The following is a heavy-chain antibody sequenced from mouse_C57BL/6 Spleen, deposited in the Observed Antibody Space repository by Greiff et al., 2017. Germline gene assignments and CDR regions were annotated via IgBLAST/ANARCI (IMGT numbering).Heavy chain of an antibody. CDR3: ARVDGYYVWFAY. V-gene: IGHV5-16*01. CDR1: GFTFSDYY. D-gene: IGHD2-3*01. J-gene: IGHJ3*01. CDR2: INYDGSST. Sequence: EVKVEESEGGLVQPGSSMKLSCTASGFTFSDYYMAWVRQVPEKGLEWVANINYDGSSTYYLDSLKSRFIISRDNAKNILYLQMSSLKSEDTATYYCARVDGYYVWFAYWGQGTLVTVSA.